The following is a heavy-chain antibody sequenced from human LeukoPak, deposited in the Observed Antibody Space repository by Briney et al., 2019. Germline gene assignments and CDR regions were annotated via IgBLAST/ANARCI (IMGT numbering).Heavy chain of an antibody. CDR1: GFTFQHYT. V-gene: IGHV3-43*01. D-gene: IGHD6-6*01. CDR3: GKDIGISSSRTFDR. J-gene: IGHJ4*02. CDR2: ISWDGTIT. Sequence: GGSLRLSCAASGFTFQHYTMHWVRQVPGKGLEWVSLISWDGTITDYADSVKGRFTVSRDNNKNSLYLQMNSLRIEDTAFYYCGKDIGISSSRTFDRCGQGTLVTVSS.